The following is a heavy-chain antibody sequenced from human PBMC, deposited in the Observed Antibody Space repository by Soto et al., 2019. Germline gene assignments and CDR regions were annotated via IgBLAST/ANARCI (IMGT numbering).Heavy chain of an antibody. V-gene: IGHV3-23*01. CDR2: ISGSGGST. D-gene: IGHD3-22*01. CDR3: AKDGGALYYYDSSGYLDLEFDY. CDR1: GFTFSSYA. Sequence: PGGSLRLSCAASGFTFSSYAMSWVRQAPGKGLEWVSAISGSGGSTYYADSVKGRFTISRDNSKNTLYLQMNSLRAEDTAVYYCAKDGGALYYYDSSGYLDLEFDYWGQGTLVTVSS. J-gene: IGHJ4*02.